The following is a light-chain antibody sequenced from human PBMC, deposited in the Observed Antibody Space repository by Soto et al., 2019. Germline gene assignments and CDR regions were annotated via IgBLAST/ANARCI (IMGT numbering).Light chain of an antibody. CDR3: QQYDNWPQT. CDR2: GAS. J-gene: IGKJ1*01. Sequence: EIVMTQSPATLSVSPGERATLSCRASQSVSSDLAWYQHKPGQAPRLLIYGASTRATGIPARFSGRGSGTEFTLTISSLQSVDFAVYYCQQYDNWPQTFGQGTQVEIK. CDR1: QSVSSD. V-gene: IGKV3-15*01.